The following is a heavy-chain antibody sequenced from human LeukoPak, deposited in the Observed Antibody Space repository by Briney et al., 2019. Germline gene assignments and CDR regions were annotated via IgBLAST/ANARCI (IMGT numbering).Heavy chain of an antibody. CDR3: VRSGGY. Sequence: PGGSLRLSCAASGFTFSSQWVNWVRQAPGKGVEWVANIKEDGREKYSLDSVKARFTISRDNAKTSLCLQMTSLGAEDTAIYYCVRSGGYWGQGTLVTVSS. D-gene: IGHD1-26*01. V-gene: IGHV3-7*05. CDR2: IKEDGREK. CDR1: GFTFSSQW. J-gene: IGHJ4*02.